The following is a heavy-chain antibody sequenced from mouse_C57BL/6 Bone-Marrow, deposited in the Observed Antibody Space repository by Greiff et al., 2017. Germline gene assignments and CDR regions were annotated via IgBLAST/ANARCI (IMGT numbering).Heavy chain of an antibody. CDR1: GYTFTSYW. D-gene: IGHD1-1*01. CDR3: AREDGSSSRDAMDY. J-gene: IGHJ4*01. V-gene: IGHV1-61*01. Sequence: QVQLQQPGAELVRPGSSVKLSCKASGYTFTSYWMDWVKQRPGQGLEWIGNIYPSDSETHYNQKFKDKATLTVDKSSSTAYMQLSSLTSEDSAVYYCAREDGSSSRDAMDYWGQGTSVTVSS. CDR2: IYPSDSET.